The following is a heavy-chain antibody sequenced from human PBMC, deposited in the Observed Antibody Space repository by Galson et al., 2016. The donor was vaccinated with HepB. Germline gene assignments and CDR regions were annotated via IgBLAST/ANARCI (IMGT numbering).Heavy chain of an antibody. D-gene: IGHD2-21*01. CDR3: ARDYILWGFDY. CDR1: EFSFSSYD. CDR2: ISSSGSII. V-gene: IGHV3-48*03. J-gene: IGHJ4*02. Sequence: SLRLSCAASEFSFSSYDMNWVRQAPGKGLEWISYISSSGSIIYYADSVKGRFSISRDNAKNSVYLQMNSLRAEGTAVYYCARDYILWGFDYWGQGTLVTVSS.